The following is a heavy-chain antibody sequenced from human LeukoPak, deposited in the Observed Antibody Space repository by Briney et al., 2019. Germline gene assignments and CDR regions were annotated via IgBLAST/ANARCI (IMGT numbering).Heavy chain of an antibody. CDR3: AKETTIMTAPWYFQD. J-gene: IGHJ1*01. CDR2: INSDGSWT. Sequence: GGSLRLSCAASGNYWMHWVRQVPGKGLVWVSHINSDGSWTSYADSVKGRFTISKDNAKNTVYLQMDSLRTEDTAVYYCAKETTIMTAPWYFQDWGQGTLVSVSS. D-gene: IGHD4-4*01. V-gene: IGHV3-74*01. CDR1: GNYW.